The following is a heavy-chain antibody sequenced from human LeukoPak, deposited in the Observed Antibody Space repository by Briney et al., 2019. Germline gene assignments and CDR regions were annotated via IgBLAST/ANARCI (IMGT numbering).Heavy chain of an antibody. CDR3: ARGTSDY. Sequence: PSETLSLTCTVSGGSISSYYWSWIRQPPGKGLEWIGYIYYSGSTNHNPSLKSRVTISVDTSKNQFSLKLSSVTAADTAVYYCARGTSDYWGQGTLVTVSS. D-gene: IGHD1-1*01. V-gene: IGHV4-59*01. CDR2: IYYSGST. CDR1: GGSISSYY. J-gene: IGHJ4*02.